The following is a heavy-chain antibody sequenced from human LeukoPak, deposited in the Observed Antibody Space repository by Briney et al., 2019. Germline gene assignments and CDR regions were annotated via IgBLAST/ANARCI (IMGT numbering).Heavy chain of an antibody. D-gene: IGHD2-21*02. Sequence: GGSLSLSCAASGFTFSSYAMSWVPQAPGKGLEGVSAISGSGGSTYYADSVKGRFTISRDNSKNTLYLQMNSLRAEDTAVYYGAKKRIVVVTAIDYWGQGTLVTVSS. CDR1: GFTFSSYA. J-gene: IGHJ4*02. CDR2: ISGSGGST. V-gene: IGHV3-23*01. CDR3: AKKRIVVVTAIDY.